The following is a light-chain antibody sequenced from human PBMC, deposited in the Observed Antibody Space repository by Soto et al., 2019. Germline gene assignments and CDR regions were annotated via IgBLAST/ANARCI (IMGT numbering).Light chain of an antibody. CDR1: SSDVGSYNL. V-gene: IGLV2-23*01. J-gene: IGLJ2*01. Sequence: QSALTQPASVSGSPGQSITISCTGTSSDVGSYNLVSWYQQHPGKAPKLMIYEGSKRPSGVANRFSVSKSGNTASLTISGLQAEDEADYYCCSHAGSSTDVVFGGGTKLTVL. CDR3: CSHAGSSTDVV. CDR2: EGS.